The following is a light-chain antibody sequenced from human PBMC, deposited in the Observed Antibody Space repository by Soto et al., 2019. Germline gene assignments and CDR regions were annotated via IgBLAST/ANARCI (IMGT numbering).Light chain of an antibody. J-gene: IGLJ3*02. CDR1: SSNIGNNY. CDR2: DNN. CDR3: GTWDGSLSAWV. Sequence: QSVLTQPPSVSAAPGQKVTISCSGSSSNIGNNYVSWYQQIPGTAPKFLIYDNNKRPSGIPDRFSGTKSGTSATLGITGLQTGDEADYYCGTWDGSLSAWVFGGGTKVTVL. V-gene: IGLV1-51*01.